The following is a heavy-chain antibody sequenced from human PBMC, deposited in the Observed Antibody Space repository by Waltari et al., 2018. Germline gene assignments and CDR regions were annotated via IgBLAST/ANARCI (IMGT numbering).Heavy chain of an antibody. J-gene: IGHJ4*02. D-gene: IGHD3-22*01. Sequence: VQLVQSGAEVKKPGSSVKVSCKASGGTFSSYAISWVRQAPGQGLEWMGRVDPEDGETIYAEKFQGRVTITADTSTDTAYMELSSLRSEDTAVYYCATFVHDYYDSSGYYGYWGQGTLVTVSS. CDR2: VDPEDGET. CDR1: GGTFSSYA. V-gene: IGHV1-69-2*01. CDR3: ATFVHDYYDSSGYYGY.